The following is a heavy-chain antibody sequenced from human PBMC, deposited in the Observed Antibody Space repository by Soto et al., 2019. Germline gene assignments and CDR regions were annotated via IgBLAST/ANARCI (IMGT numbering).Heavy chain of an antibody. V-gene: IGHV1-58*01. J-gene: IGHJ3*02. CDR3: AADQSSGSYDYQGDAFDI. CDR2: IVVGSGNT. D-gene: IGHD3-10*01. CDR1: GFTFTSSA. Sequence: GASVKVSCKASGFTFTSSAVQWVRQARGQRLEWIGWIVVGSGNTNYAQKFQERVTITRDMSTSTAYMELSSLRSEDTAVYYCAADQSSGSYDYQGDAFDIWGQGTMVTVSS.